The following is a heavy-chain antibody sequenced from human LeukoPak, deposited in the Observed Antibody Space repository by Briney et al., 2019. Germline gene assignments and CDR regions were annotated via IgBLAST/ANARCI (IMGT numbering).Heavy chain of an antibody. CDR1: GFTFSSYA. Sequence: GGSLRLSRAASGFTFSSYAMSWVRQAPGKGLEWVSAISGSGGSTYYADSVKGRFTISRDNSKNTLYLQMNSLRAEDTAVYYCAKGEEMVVVIATLDYWGQGTLVTVSS. J-gene: IGHJ4*02. D-gene: IGHD2-21*01. CDR3: AKGEEMVVVIATLDY. V-gene: IGHV3-23*01. CDR2: ISGSGGST.